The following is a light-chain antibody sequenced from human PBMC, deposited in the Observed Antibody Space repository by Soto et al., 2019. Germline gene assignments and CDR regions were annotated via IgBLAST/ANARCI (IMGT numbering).Light chain of an antibody. J-gene: IGKJ3*01. V-gene: IGKV1-33*01. CDR3: QQYDNLPLT. Sequence: DIQMTQSPSSLSASVGDRVTITCQASQDISNYLNWYQQKPGKAPKLLIYDASKMETGVPSRFSVSGSRTDFTFAISSLQPEDIATYYCQQYDNLPLTFDPGTNVDIQ. CDR1: QDISNY. CDR2: DAS.